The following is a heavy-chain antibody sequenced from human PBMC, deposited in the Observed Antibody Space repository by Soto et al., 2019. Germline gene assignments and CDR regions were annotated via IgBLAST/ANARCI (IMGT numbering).Heavy chain of an antibody. Sequence: SVKVSCKASGGTFSSYAISWVRQAPGQGLEWMGGIIPIFGTANYAQKFQGRVTMTADKSTSTAYVELSSLRSEDTAVYYCARLAFGVVVVPAAIPSPGLYYFDYWGQGTLVTVSS. V-gene: IGHV1-69*06. CDR3: ARLAFGVVVVPAAIPSPGLYYFDY. D-gene: IGHD2-2*01. J-gene: IGHJ4*02. CDR2: IIPIFGTA. CDR1: GGTFSSYA.